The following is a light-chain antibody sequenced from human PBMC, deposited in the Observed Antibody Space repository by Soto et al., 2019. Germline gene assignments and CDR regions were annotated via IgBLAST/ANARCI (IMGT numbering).Light chain of an antibody. CDR2: DGS. CDR3: QQCAATRDT. Sequence: DIVLTQSPGTLSLSPGERATLSCRASQSVSSNSIAWYQQKPGQVPRLLIYDGSNRATGIPDRFSGSGSGTDFTLTISRLEPEDFAVYYSQQCAATRDTFGQGTNLEIK. CDR1: QSVSSNS. V-gene: IGKV3-20*01. J-gene: IGKJ2*01.